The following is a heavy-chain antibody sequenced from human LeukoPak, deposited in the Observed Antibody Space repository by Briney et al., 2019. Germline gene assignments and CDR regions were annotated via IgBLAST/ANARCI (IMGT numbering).Heavy chain of an antibody. D-gene: IGHD4-17*01. CDR2: IIPILGIA. V-gene: IGHV1-69*02. CDR3: ARGYGDLYYYYGMDV. Sequence: SVKVSCKASGGTFSSYTISWVRQAPGQRLEWMGRIIPILGIANYAQKFQGRVTITADKSTSTAYMELSSLRSEDTAVYYCARGYGDLYYYYGMDVWGQGTLVTVSS. CDR1: GGTFSSYT. J-gene: IGHJ6*02.